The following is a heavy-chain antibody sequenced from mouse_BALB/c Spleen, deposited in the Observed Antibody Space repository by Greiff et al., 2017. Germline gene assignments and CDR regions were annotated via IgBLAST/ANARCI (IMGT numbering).Heavy chain of an antibody. CDR2: INPYNGDT. D-gene: IGHD2-14*01. Sequence: VQLQQPGPELVKPGASVKISCKASGYSFTGYFMNWVMQSHGKSLEWIGRINPYNGDTFYNQKFKGKATLTVDKSSSTAHMELRSLASEDSAVYYCVRYDGDYWGQGTSVTVSS. CDR3: VRYDGDY. J-gene: IGHJ4*01. CDR1: GYSFTGYF. V-gene: IGHV1-20*02.